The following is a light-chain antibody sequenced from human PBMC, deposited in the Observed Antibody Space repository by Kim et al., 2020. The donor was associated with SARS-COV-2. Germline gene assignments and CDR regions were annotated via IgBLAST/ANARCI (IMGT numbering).Light chain of an antibody. CDR2: GAS. Sequence: EIVLTQSPGTLSLSPGERATLSCRASQSVSSSYLAWYQQKPGQAPRLLIYGASSRATGIPDRFSGSWSGTDFTLTISRLEPEDFAVYYCQQYGSSPQTFGQGTKLEI. J-gene: IGKJ2*01. CDR3: QQYGSSPQT. V-gene: IGKV3-20*01. CDR1: QSVSSSY.